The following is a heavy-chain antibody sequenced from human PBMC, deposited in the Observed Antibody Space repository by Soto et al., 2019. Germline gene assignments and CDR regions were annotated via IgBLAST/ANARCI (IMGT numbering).Heavy chain of an antibody. D-gene: IGHD2-15*01. J-gene: IGHJ3*02. CDR1: GYTFTSYG. Sequence: ASVKVSCKASGYTFTSYGISWVRQAPGQGLEWMGWTSAYNGNTNYAQKLQGRVTMTTDTSTSTAYMELRSLRSDDTAVYYCARDLKDIVVVVAATRGDLEGCAFDIWGQGTMVTVSS. CDR2: TSAYNGNT. CDR3: ARDLKDIVVVVAATRGDLEGCAFDI. V-gene: IGHV1-18*01.